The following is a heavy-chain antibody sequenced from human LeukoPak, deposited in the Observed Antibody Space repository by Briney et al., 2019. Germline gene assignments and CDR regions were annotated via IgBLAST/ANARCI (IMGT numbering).Heavy chain of an antibody. J-gene: IGHJ6*03. V-gene: IGHV1-69*05. CDR1: GGTFSSYA. CDR2: IIPIFGTA. D-gene: IGHD6-13*01. CDR3: ARGGDQQLPTAGFYMDV. Sequence: GSSVKVSCKASGGTFSSYAISWVRQAPGQGLEWMGGIIPIFGTANYAQKFQGRVTITTDESTSTAYMELSSLRSEDTAVYYCARGGDQQLPTAGFYMDVWGKGTTVTVSS.